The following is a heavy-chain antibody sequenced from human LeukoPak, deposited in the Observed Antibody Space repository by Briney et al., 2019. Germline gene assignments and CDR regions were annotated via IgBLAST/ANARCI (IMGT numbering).Heavy chain of an antibody. Sequence: SETLSLTCTVSGVSISSSSYYWGWIRQPPGKGLEWIGSIYYSGSTYYNPSLKSRVTISVDTSKNQFSLKLSSVTAADTAVYYCARELGGYYDYVWGSYRNTPLDYWGQGTLVTVSS. CDR1: GVSISSSSYY. V-gene: IGHV4-39*07. J-gene: IGHJ4*02. CDR2: IYYSGST. CDR3: ARELGGYYDYVWGSYRNTPLDY. D-gene: IGHD3-16*02.